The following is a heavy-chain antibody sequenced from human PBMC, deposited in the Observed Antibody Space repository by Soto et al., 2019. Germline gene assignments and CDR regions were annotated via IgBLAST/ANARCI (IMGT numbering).Heavy chain of an antibody. J-gene: IGHJ5*02. CDR2: IYSGGTT. D-gene: IGHD3-22*01. CDR3: ARNGDSSDYRGWFAP. Sequence: PASGFTVSSNYMSWVRQAPGKGLAWVSVIYSGGTTYYADSVKGRFTISRDNSKNTLYLQMNRLRAEDTAVYYCARNGDSSDYRGWFAPWGQGTLVTVSS. CDR1: GFTVSSNY. V-gene: IGHV3-66*01.